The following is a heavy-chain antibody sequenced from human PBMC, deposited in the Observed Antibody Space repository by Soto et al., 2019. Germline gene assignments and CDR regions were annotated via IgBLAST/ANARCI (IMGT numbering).Heavy chain of an antibody. CDR1: GGTFGSDA. V-gene: IGHV1-69*06. D-gene: IGHD3-22*01. CDR3: ARDRTDSGYYTNWLDP. Sequence: SVKVSCKASGGTFGSDAITWVRQAPGQGLEWVGRIIPIFGTTNYAQNLQGGVTISADKSTLTSYMELHSLTSDDTALYYCARDRTDSGYYTNWLDPWGQGTQVTVSS. J-gene: IGHJ5*02. CDR2: IIPIFGTT.